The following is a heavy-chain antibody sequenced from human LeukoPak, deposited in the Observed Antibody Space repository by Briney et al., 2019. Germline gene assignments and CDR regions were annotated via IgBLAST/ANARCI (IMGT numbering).Heavy chain of an antibody. J-gene: IGHJ4*02. CDR2: INPNSGAT. Sequence: ASVKVSCKASGYTFTGYYMHWVRQAPGQGLEWRGWINPNSGATNYAQNFQDRLTMTRDTSTITVYMELSSLRSEDTAVYYCARDFSGNYNQRYFDFWGQGTLVTVSS. V-gene: IGHV1-2*02. CDR1: GYTFTGYY. CDR3: ARDFSGNYNQRYFDF. D-gene: IGHD3-10*01.